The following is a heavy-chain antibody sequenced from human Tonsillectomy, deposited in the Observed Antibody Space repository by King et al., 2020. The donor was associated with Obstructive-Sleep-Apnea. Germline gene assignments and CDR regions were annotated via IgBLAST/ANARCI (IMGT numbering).Heavy chain of an antibody. CDR3: AKDGEDSGGYYYYYYGMDV. V-gene: IGHV3-23*04. CDR1: GFTFSSYA. Sequence: VKLVESGGGLVQPGGSLRLSCAASGFTFSSYAMSWVRQAPGKGPEWVSTITGAGGSTFYADSVKGRFTISRDNSKNTLYLQMNSLRGEDTAVYYCAKDGEDSGGYYYYYYGMDVWGLGTTVTVSS. J-gene: IGHJ6*02. CDR2: ITGAGGST. D-gene: IGHD3-22*01.